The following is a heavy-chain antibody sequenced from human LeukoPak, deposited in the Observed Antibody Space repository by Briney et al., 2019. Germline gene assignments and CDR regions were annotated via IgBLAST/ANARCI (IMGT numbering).Heavy chain of an antibody. CDR1: GYSISSGYY. CDR3: ARGEQGFYGY. V-gene: IGHV4-38-2*02. J-gene: IGHJ4*02. CDR2: IYHSGST. D-gene: IGHD1/OR15-1a*01. Sequence: PSETLSLTCTVSGYSISSGYYWGWIRQPPGKGLEWIGSIYHSGSTYYNPSLKSRVTISVDTSKNQFSLKLSSVTAADTAVYYCARGEQGFYGYWGQGTLVTVSS.